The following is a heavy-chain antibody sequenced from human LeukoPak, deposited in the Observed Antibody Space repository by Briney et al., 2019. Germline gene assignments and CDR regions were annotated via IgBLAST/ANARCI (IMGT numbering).Heavy chain of an antibody. CDR3: ARATEGGYSYGYFYYYYMDV. J-gene: IGHJ6*03. Sequence: PSETLSLTCTVSGGSISSYYWSWIRQPPGKGLEWIGYIYYSGSTNYKSSLKSRVTISVDTSNNQFSLKLSSVTAADTAVYYCARATEGGYSYGYFYYYYMDVWGKGTTVTISS. CDR1: GGSISSYY. V-gene: IGHV4-59*01. D-gene: IGHD5-18*01. CDR2: IYYSGST.